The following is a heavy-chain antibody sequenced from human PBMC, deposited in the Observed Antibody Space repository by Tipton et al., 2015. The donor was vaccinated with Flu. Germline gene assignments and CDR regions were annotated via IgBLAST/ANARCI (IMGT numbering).Heavy chain of an antibody. CDR2: TYYRSKWYN. D-gene: IGHD6-13*01. CDR1: GDSVSSNRAA. V-gene: IGHV6-1*01. Sequence: GLVKPSQTLSLTCGISGDSVSSNRAAWNWIRQSPSRGLEWLGSTYYRSKWYNDYAVSVKSRITINPDTSKNQFYLQLNSVTPEDTAVYYCARGLAPRWYFDFWGQGTLGTVSS. J-gene: IGHJ4*02. CDR3: ARGLAPRWYFDF.